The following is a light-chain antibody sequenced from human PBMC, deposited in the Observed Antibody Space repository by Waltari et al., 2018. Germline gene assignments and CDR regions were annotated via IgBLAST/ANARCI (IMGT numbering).Light chain of an antibody. J-gene: IGKJ1*01. CDR2: QVS. CDR1: VQRDGKVY. Sequence: VQRDGKVYEHVVQQRPGQSPMRLIYQVSNRDSWVPDKFSGSGSRTDVTLKISRVEADDVGGYYCMQFTHWPPCTFGQGTSVEIQ. V-gene: IGKV2-30*02. CDR3: MQFTHWPPCT.